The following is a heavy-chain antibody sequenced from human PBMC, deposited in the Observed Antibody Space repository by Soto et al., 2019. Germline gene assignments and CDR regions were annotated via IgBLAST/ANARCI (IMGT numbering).Heavy chain of an antibody. Sequence: QVQLQESGPGLVKPSETLSLTCTVSGGSISSYYWSWIRQPPGKGLEWIGYIYYTGSTNYNPSLKSRVTISVDTSKNQFSLKLSSVTAADTAVYYCARHTATIFDYWGQGTLVTVSS. CDR1: GGSISSYY. V-gene: IGHV4-59*01. J-gene: IGHJ4*02. CDR2: IYYTGST. CDR3: ARHTATIFDY. D-gene: IGHD5-18*01.